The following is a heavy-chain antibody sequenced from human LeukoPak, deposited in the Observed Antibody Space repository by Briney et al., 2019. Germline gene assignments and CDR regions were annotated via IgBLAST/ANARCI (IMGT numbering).Heavy chain of an antibody. J-gene: IGHJ4*02. CDR2: IYHSGST. CDR1: GGSISSGGYY. D-gene: IGHD3-10*01. V-gene: IGHV4-30-2*01. Sequence: SQTLSLTCTVSGGSISSGGYYWSWIRQPPGKGLEWIGYIYHSGSTYYNPSLKSRVTISVDRSKNQFSLKLSSVTAADTAVYYCARARDYGSGSYDYWGQGTLVTVSS. CDR3: ARARDYGSGSYDY.